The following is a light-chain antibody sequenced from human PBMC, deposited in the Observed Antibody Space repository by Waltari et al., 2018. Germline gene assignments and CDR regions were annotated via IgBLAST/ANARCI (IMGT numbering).Light chain of an antibody. J-gene: IGLJ3*02. CDR3: STWDDTLNGRV. V-gene: IGLV1-44*01. CDR2: SNI. Sequence: QFVLVQPPAASATPGQRVIISCSGNTANIGNNPVNWYQHLPGTAPKVLIYSNIQRPSGVPDRCSGSKSGTSASLAISGLQSEDEADYYCSTWDDTLNGRVFGGGTKLTVL. CDR1: TANIGNNP.